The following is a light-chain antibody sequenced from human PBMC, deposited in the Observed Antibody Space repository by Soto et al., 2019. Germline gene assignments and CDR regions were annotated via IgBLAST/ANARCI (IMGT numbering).Light chain of an antibody. V-gene: IGKV1-17*01. CDR1: QGIRND. J-gene: IGKJ1*01. Sequence: DIQMTQSPASLSASVGDRVTITCRASQGIRNDLAWYQQKPGKAPKRRIYAASSLQSGVPSRFSGSGSGTEFPLTISRLQPEDFATYYCLQHNNYPRTFGQGTKVEIK. CDR2: AAS. CDR3: LQHNNYPRT.